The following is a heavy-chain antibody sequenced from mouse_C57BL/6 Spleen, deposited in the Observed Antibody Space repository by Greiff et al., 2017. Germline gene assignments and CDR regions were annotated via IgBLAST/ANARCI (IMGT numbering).Heavy chain of an antibody. Sequence: QVQLQQPGAELVKPGASVKLSCKASGYTFTSYWMHWVKQRPGRGLEWIGRIAPNSGGTKYNEKFKSKATLTVDKPSSTAYMQLSSLTSEDAAVYYCARGGNYGNLLDYWGQGTTLTVSS. D-gene: IGHD2-1*01. J-gene: IGHJ2*01. V-gene: IGHV1-72*01. CDR2: IAPNSGGT. CDR1: GYTFTSYW. CDR3: ARGGNYGNLLDY.